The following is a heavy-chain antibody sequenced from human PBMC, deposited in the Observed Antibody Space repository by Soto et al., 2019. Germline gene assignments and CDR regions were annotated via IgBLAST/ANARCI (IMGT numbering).Heavy chain of an antibody. CDR2: IYYTGKT. J-gene: IGHJ5*02. D-gene: IGHD2-2*01. Sequence: LSLTCSVSGDYIHVGGYYWTWIRQRPGKGLEWMGYIYYTGKTYYNPSLESRLTMSVDRSKNQFSLRLTSVTAADTAVYFCGRDLTSNANCIDPWGQGTLVTVSS. CDR1: GDYIHVGGYY. V-gene: IGHV4-30-4*01. CDR3: GRDLTSNANCIDP.